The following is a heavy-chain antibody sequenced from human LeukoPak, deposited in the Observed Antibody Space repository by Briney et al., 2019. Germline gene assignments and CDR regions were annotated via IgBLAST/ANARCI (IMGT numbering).Heavy chain of an antibody. D-gene: IGHD1-1*01. Sequence: SGTLSLTCAVSVGSISSGNWWSWVRQSPGKGLEWTGEVYHNGTPNYNPSLKSRVTISADTFKNHFSLKLTSVTAADTAVYYCATAPILRGEAGEQYKYGMDVWGQGTTVIVSS. J-gene: IGHJ6*02. CDR2: VYHNGTP. V-gene: IGHV4-4*02. CDR3: ATAPILRGEAGEQYKYGMDV. CDR1: VGSISSGNW.